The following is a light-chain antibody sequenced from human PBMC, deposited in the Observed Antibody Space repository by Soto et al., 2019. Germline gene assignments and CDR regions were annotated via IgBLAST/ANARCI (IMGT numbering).Light chain of an antibody. V-gene: IGKV3-11*01. CDR3: QQRTNWPPRDT. J-gene: IGKJ2*01. Sequence: DIFLTQSPATLSLSPGERATLTCRASQSVGTSLAWFQQKPGRAPRLLLSDASTRASGIPARFSGSGSGTDFTLAISSLQPEDVAVYYCQQRTNWPPRDTFGQGTKLELK. CDR1: QSVGTS. CDR2: DAS.